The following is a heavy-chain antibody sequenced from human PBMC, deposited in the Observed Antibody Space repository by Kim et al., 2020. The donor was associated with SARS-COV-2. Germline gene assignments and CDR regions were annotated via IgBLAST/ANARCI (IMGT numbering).Heavy chain of an antibody. D-gene: IGHD6-13*01. CDR3: ARDIGQQLVNPVGELYYYYYGMDV. V-gene: IGHV3-7*03. J-gene: IGHJ6*02. CDR2: IKEDGSEK. CDR1: GFTFSSYW. Sequence: GGSLRLSCSASGFTFSSYWMNWVRQAPGKGLEWVANIKEDGSEKYCVDSVKGRFTISRDNAKNSLYLQMNSLRAEDTAVYYCARDIGQQLVNPVGELYYYYYGMDVWGQGTTVTVSS.